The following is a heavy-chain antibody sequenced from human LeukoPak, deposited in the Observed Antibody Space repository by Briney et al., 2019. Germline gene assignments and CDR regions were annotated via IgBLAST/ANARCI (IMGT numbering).Heavy chain of an antibody. J-gene: IGHJ4*02. CDR1: GGSISSYY. D-gene: IGHD6-19*01. CDR2: IHTSGST. V-gene: IGHV4-4*07. Sequence: SETLSITCSVSGGSISSYYESWIRQSAGKGLEWIGRIHTSGSTNYNPSLKSRVTISVDTSKNQFSLKLSSVTAADTAVYYCARGLREPRSSSWISSATPRKYSSGWYYDYWGQGTLVTVSS. CDR3: ARGLREPRSSSWISSATPRKYSSGWYYDY.